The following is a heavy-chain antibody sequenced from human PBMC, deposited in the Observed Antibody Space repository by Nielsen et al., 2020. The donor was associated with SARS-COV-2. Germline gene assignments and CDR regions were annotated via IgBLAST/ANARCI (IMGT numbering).Heavy chain of an antibody. J-gene: IGHJ3*02. V-gene: IGHV4-4*02. D-gene: IGHD2-2*02. CDR2: VSHSGST. CDR1: GGSVSSNDW. CDR3: ARVGLGDCSSTSCYSAFDI. Sequence: SETLSLTCAVSGGSVSSNDWWTWVRQSPGKGLEWIGEVSHSGSTNYSPSLKSRVTLSMDKSRRQFSLRLASVTAADTAVYYCARVGLGDCSSTSCYSAFDIWGQGTMVTVSS.